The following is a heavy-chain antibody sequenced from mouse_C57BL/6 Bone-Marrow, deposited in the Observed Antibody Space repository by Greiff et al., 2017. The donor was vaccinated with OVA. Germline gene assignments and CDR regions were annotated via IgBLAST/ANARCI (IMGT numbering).Heavy chain of an antibody. V-gene: IGHV5-12*01. CDR3: ARHHFMDY. J-gene: IGHJ4*01. CDR1: GFTFSDYY. Sequence: EVKLMESGGGLVQPGGSLKLSCAASGFTFSDYYMYWVRQTPEKRLEWVAYISNGGGSTYYPDTVKGRFTISRDNAKNTLYLQMSRLKSEDTAMYYCARHHFMDYWGQGTSVTVSS. CDR2: ISNGGGST.